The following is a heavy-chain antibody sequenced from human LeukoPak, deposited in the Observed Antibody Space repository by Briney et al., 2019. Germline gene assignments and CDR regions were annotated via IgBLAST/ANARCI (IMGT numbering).Heavy chain of an antibody. Sequence: GGSLRLSCAASGFTFSSYGMHWVRQAPGKGLEWVSAISGSGGSTYYADSVKGRFTISRDNSKNTLYLQMNSLRAEDTAVYYCAKDIFGYCSSTSCYFYPFDYWGQGTLVTVSS. V-gene: IGHV3-23*01. CDR2: ISGSGGST. D-gene: IGHD2-2*03. J-gene: IGHJ4*02. CDR1: GFTFSSYG. CDR3: AKDIFGYCSSTSCYFYPFDY.